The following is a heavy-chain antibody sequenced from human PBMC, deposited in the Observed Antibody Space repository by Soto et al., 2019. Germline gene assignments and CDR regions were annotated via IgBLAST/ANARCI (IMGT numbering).Heavy chain of an antibody. V-gene: IGHV1-18*01. Sequence: ASVKVSCKASGYTFTSYGISWVRQAPGQGLEWMGWISAYNGNTNYAQKLQGRVTMTTDTSTSTAYMELRSLRSDDTAVYYCARDYYDSSGEYWFDHWGQGTLVTVSS. J-gene: IGHJ5*02. D-gene: IGHD3-22*01. CDR3: ARDYYDSSGEYWFDH. CDR1: GYTFTSYG. CDR2: ISAYNGNT.